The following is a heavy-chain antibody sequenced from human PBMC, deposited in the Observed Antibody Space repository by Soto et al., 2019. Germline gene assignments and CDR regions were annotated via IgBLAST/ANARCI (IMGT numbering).Heavy chain of an antibody. CDR2: ISGSGGST. J-gene: IGHJ4*02. CDR1: GFTFSSYA. V-gene: IGHV3-23*01. Sequence: EVQLLESGGGLVQPGGSLRLSCAASGFTFSSYAMSWVRQAPGKGLEWVSAISGSGGSTYYADSVKGRFTISRDNSKNTLYLQMNSLRAEGTAVYYCAKDRAWYYDFWSGSQAPGDYWGQGTLVTVSS. D-gene: IGHD3-3*01. CDR3: AKDRAWYYDFWSGSQAPGDY.